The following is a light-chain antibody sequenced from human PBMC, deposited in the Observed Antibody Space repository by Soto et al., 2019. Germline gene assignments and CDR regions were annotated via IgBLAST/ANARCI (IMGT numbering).Light chain of an antibody. J-gene: IGKJ1*01. V-gene: IGKV3-11*01. CDR3: QQRSKWRT. Sequence: EIVMTQSPATLSLSPGERAALSCRASQSFSGHLAWYQRKPGQAPRLLIYDASKRATGIPARFSGSGFGTDYTLTISSLEPEDFAVYYCQQRSKWRTFGQGTKVDIK. CDR1: QSFSGH. CDR2: DAS.